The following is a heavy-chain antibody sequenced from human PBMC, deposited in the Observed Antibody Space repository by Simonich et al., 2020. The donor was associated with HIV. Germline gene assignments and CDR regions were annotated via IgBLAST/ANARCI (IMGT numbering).Heavy chain of an antibody. CDR2: INHSGST. CDR3: ARGFYQRLYYFDY. V-gene: IGHV4-34*01. D-gene: IGHD2-2*01. CDR1: CGSFSGYY. Sequence: QVQLQQWGAGLLKPSETLSLTCAVYCGSFSGYYWSWISQHPGKGLEWIGKINHSGSTNYNPSLKSRDTISVDTSKNQFSLKLSLVTAADTAVYYCARGFYQRLYYFDYWGQGTLVTVSS. J-gene: IGHJ4*02.